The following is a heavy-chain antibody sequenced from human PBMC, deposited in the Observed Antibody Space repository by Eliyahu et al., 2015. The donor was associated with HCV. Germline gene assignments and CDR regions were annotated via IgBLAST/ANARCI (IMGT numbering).Heavy chain of an antibody. CDR2: INTNTGKP. V-gene: IGHV7-4-1*02. D-gene: IGHD6-13*01. CDR1: GYTXIRYA. Sequence: QVQLVQSGSELKKPGASVKVSCKASGYTXIRYAMNWVRQAPGQGLEWMGWINTNTGKPTYAQGFRGRFAFSFDTSVSTAYLQITSLEAGDTATYFCVRDPGSGSRDADYWGQGTLVTVSS. CDR3: VRDPGSGSRDADY. J-gene: IGHJ4*02.